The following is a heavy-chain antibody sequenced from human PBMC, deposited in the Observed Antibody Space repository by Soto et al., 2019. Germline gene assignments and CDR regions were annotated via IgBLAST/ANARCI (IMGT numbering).Heavy chain of an antibody. V-gene: IGHV4-30-4*01. CDR2: IYYSGST. CDR3: ARAPLIPPWFDP. Sequence: PSETLSLTCTVSGGSISSGDYYWSWIRQPPGKGLEWIGYIYYSGSTYYNPSLKSRVTISVDTSKNQFSLKLSSVTAADTAVYYCARAPLIPPWFDPRGQGTLVTVSS. CDR1: GGSISSGDYY. J-gene: IGHJ5*02. D-gene: IGHD3-9*01.